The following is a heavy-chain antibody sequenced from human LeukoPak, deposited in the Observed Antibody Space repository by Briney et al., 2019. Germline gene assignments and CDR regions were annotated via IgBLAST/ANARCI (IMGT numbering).Heavy chain of an antibody. J-gene: IGHJ5*02. CDR3: ARHKFTGVVRRVRSSWFDP. Sequence: SETLSLTCTVSGGSISSSSYYWGWIRQPPGKGLEWIGSIYYSGSTYYNPSLKSRVTISVDTSKNQFSLKLSSVTAADTAVYYCARHKFTGVVRRVRSSWFDPWGQGTLVTVSS. CDR2: IYYSGST. CDR1: GGSISSSSYY. D-gene: IGHD3-10*01. V-gene: IGHV4-39*01.